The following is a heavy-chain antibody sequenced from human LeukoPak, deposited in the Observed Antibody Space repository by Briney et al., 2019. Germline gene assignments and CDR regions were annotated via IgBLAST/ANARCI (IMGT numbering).Heavy chain of an antibody. V-gene: IGHV3-23*01. Sequence: GGSLRLSCAASGFTFSSYAMSWVRQAPGMGLEWVSAISGSGGSTYYADSVKGRFTISRDNSKNTLYLQMNSLRAEDTAVYYCAKTSWYSRASSFDPWGQXTLVXVSS. CDR2: ISGSGGST. D-gene: IGHD6-13*01. J-gene: IGHJ5*02. CDR1: GFTFSSYA. CDR3: AKTSWYSRASSFDP.